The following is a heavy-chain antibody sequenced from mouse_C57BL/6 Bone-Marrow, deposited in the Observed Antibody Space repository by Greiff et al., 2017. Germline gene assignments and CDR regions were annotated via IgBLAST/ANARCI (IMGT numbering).Heavy chain of an antibody. Sequence: VQLQQSGPELVKPGASVKISCKASGYSFTGYFMNWVMQSHGKSLEWIGRINPYNGDTFYNQKFKGKATLTVDKSSSTAHMGLRSLTSEDSAVYYCARRGYYPDYYAMDYWGHGTSVTVSS. D-gene: IGHD2-3*01. CDR1: GYSFTGYF. CDR2: INPYNGDT. J-gene: IGHJ4*01. V-gene: IGHV1-20*01. CDR3: ARRGYYPDYYAMDY.